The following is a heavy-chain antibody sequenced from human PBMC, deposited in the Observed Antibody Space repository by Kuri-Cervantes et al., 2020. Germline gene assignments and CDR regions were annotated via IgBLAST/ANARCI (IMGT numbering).Heavy chain of an antibody. Sequence: GESLKISCAASGFTVSSNYMSWVRQAPGKGLEWVSVIYSGGSTYYADSVKGRFTISRDNAKNSLYLQMNSLRAEDTAVYYCARTQIAAAYAFDIWGQGTMVTVSS. CDR3: ARTQIAAAYAFDI. D-gene: IGHD6-13*01. CDR2: IYSGGST. J-gene: IGHJ3*02. V-gene: IGHV3-53*01. CDR1: GFTVSSNY.